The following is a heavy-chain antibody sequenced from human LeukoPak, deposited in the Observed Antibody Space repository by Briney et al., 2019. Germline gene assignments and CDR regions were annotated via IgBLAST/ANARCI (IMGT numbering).Heavy chain of an antibody. CDR3: ARLRGRGYYMDV. D-gene: IGHD3-16*01. CDR2: IYTSGST. V-gene: IGHV4-4*07. CDR1: GGSISSYY. J-gene: IGHJ6*03. Sequence: SETLSLTCTVSGGSISSYYWTWIRQPAGKGLDWIGRIYTSGSTGYNPSLKSRVTMSLDTSKNQFSLKLSSVTAADTAVYYCARLRGRGYYMDVWGKGTTVTVSS.